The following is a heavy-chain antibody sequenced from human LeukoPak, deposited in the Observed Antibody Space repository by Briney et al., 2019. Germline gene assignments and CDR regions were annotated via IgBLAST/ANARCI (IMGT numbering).Heavy chain of an antibody. CDR1: GGSISSYY. CDR3: AAETAFHAFDI. CDR2: IYYSGST. V-gene: IGHV4-59*01. Sequence: SETLSLTCTVSGGSISSYYWSRIRQPPGKGLEWIGYIYYSGSTNYNPSLKSRVTISVDTSKNQFSLKLSSVTAADTAVYYCAAETAFHAFDIWGQGTMVTVSS. J-gene: IGHJ3*02. D-gene: IGHD5-18*01.